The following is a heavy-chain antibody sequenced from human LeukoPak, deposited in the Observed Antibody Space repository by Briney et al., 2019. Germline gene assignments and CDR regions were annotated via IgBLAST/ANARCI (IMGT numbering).Heavy chain of an antibody. J-gene: IGHJ4*02. D-gene: IGHD1-1*01. Sequence: GGSLRLSCAASGFTFSTYWMTWVRQAPGKGLECVANIEPDGSEKYYVDSVEGRFTISRDNAKNSLYLQMNSLRAEDTALYYCARGGTWDLDYWGQGTLVTVSS. V-gene: IGHV3-7*01. CDR1: GFTFSTYW. CDR2: IEPDGSEK. CDR3: ARGGTWDLDY.